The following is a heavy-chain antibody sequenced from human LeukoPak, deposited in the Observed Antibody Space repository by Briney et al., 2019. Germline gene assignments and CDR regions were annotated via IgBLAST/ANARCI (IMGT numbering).Heavy chain of an antibody. Sequence: PGGSLRLSCAASGFTFSSYWMHWVRQAPGKGLVWVSRINTDGSSTTYADSVKGRFTISRHNSKNTLYLQMSSLRAEDTAVYFCARSAARLRYYYAMDVWGQGTTVTVCS. CDR2: INTDGSST. J-gene: IGHJ6*02. V-gene: IGHV3-74*01. CDR1: GFTFSSYW. D-gene: IGHD6-6*01. CDR3: ARSAARLRYYYAMDV.